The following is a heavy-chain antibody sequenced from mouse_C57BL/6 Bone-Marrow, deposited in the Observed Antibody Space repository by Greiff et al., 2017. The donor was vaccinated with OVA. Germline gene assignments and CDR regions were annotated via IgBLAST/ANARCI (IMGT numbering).Heavy chain of an antibody. J-gene: IGHJ1*03. D-gene: IGHD4-1*01. Sequence: QVHVKQPGAELVMPGASVKLSCKASGYTFTSYWMHWVKQRPGQGLEWIGEIDPSDSYTNYNQKFKGKSTLTVDKSSSTAYMQLSSLTSEDSAVYYCARAVWGYFDVWGTGTTVTVSS. CDR3: ARAVWGYFDV. V-gene: IGHV1-69*01. CDR2: IDPSDSYT. CDR1: GYTFTSYW.